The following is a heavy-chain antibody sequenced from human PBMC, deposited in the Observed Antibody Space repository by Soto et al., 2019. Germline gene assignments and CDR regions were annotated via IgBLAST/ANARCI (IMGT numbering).Heavy chain of an antibody. V-gene: IGHV3-7*01. D-gene: IGHD6-6*01. J-gene: IGHJ4*02. CDR2: INQDGNEK. CDR3: ASTPVAARYFDY. Sequence: EVQLVESGGGLVQPGGSLRLSCSVSGFTFNSAWMSCVRQAPGKGLEWVVNINQDGNEKFYVDSVMGRFTISRDNAKNSLFLEMNSLRVDDTAVYYCASTPVAARYFDYWGRGTLVTVSS. CDR1: GFTFNSAW.